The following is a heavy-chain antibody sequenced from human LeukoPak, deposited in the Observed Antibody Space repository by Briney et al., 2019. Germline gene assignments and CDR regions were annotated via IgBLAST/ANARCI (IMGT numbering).Heavy chain of an antibody. Sequence: GGSLRLSCVVSGFTFSSYGMSWVRQAPGKGLEWVSAISGSGGSTYYADSVKGRFTIFRDNSKNTLYLQMNSLRAEDTAVYYCAKGKIVVVPAGPFDYWGQGTLVTVSS. V-gene: IGHV3-23*01. CDR3: AKGKIVVVPAGPFDY. D-gene: IGHD2-2*01. CDR1: GFTFSSYG. CDR2: ISGSGGST. J-gene: IGHJ4*02.